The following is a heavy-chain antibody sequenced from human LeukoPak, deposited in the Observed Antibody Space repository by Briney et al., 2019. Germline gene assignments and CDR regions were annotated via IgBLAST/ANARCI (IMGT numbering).Heavy chain of an antibody. CDR2: IIPIFGTT. D-gene: IGHD2-2*02. J-gene: IGHJ1*01. Sequence: ASVKVSCKASGGTFSSYAISWVRQAPGQGLEWMGGIIPIFGTTIYAQKFQGRVTMTEDTSTDTAYMELSSLRSEDTAVYYCATGIVVVPAAIPTNYFQHWGQGTLVTVSS. V-gene: IGHV1-69*06. CDR3: ATGIVVVPAAIPTNYFQH. CDR1: GGTFSSYA.